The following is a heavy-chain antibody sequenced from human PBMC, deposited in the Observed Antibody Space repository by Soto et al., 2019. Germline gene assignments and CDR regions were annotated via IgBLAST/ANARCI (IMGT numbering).Heavy chain of an antibody. CDR3: ARGTRNPGLDN. Sequence: GSLILSCAASGFTFSSYWMNWVRQAPGKGLEWVGNIKEDGSKQGYVDSVRGRFTISRDNAKNSLYLQINSLRAEDTAVYYCARGTRNPGLDNWGQGTLVTVSS. D-gene: IGHD1-7*01. CDR2: IKEDGSKQ. J-gene: IGHJ4*02. V-gene: IGHV3-7*03. CDR1: GFTFSSYW.